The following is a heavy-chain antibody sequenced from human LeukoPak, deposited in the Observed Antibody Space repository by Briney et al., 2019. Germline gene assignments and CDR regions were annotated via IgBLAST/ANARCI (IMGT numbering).Heavy chain of an antibody. CDR3: ARQEDSGYDPPLTDAFDI. Sequence: SETLSLTCAVYGGSFSGYYWSWIRQPPGKGLEWIGEINHSGSTNYNPSLKSRVTISVDTSKNQFSLKLSSVTAADTAVYYCARQEDSGYDPPLTDAFDIWGQGTMVTVSS. J-gene: IGHJ3*02. V-gene: IGHV4-34*01. CDR2: INHSGST. CDR1: GGSFSGYY. D-gene: IGHD5-12*01.